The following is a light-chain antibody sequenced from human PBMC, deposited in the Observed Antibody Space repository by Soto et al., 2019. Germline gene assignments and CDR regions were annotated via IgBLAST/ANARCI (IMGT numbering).Light chain of an antibody. V-gene: IGKV3-15*01. CDR3: QQYNNWPRT. CDR2: GAT. J-gene: IGKJ1*01. CDR1: QSVRIL. Sequence: EIVITQSPATLSVSPGERATLSCRASQSVRILLAWYQQKPGQAPRLLIHGATTRETGIPARFSGSGSGTEFTLTISSLQSEDFAVYYCQQYNNWPRTFGQGTQVDIK.